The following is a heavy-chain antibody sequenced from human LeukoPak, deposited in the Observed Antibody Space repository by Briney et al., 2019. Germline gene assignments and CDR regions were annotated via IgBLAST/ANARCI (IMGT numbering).Heavy chain of an antibody. D-gene: IGHD3-22*01. CDR2: IIPIFGTA. J-gene: IGHJ4*02. V-gene: IGHV1-69*01. CDR1: GGTFSSHA. CDR3: ASSSHYDSSGYSDPFDY. Sequence: SVKVSCKASGGTFSSHAISWVRQAPGQGLEWMGGIIPIFGTANYAQKFQGRVTITADESTSTAYMELSSLRSEDTAVYYCASSSHYDSSGYSDPFDYWGQGTLVTVSS.